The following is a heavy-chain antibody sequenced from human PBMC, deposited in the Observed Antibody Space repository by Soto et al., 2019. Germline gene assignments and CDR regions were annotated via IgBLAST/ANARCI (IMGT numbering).Heavy chain of an antibody. Sequence: PGGSLRLSCAASGFILSDHYMDWVRQAPGKGLEWVGRSKRKTSGYTTEYGASVRGRFTVSRDDSENLLYLQMNSLIIEDTAIYYCVRGYHSIDQWGQGTLVTVSS. CDR1: GFILSDHY. D-gene: IGHD2-2*01. CDR2: SKRKTSGYTT. J-gene: IGHJ4*02. V-gene: IGHV3-72*01. CDR3: VRGYHSIDQ.